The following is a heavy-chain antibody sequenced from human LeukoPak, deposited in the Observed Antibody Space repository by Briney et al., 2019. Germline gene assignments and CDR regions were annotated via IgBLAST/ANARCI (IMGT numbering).Heavy chain of an antibody. CDR3: ARQGYSSGWYTPKYFDY. V-gene: IGHV4-39*01. CDR2: IYYSGST. D-gene: IGHD6-19*01. CDR1: GGSISSSSYY. J-gene: IGHJ4*02. Sequence: SETLSLTCTVSGGSISSSSYYWRWIRQPPGKGLEWIGSIYYSGSTYYNPSLKSRVTISVDTSKNQFSLKLSSVTAADTAVYYCARQGYSSGWYTPKYFDYWGQGTLVTVSS.